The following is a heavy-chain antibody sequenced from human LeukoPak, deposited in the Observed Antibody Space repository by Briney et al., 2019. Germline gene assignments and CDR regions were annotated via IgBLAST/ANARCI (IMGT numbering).Heavy chain of an antibody. CDR1: GGTFSSYA. V-gene: IGHV1-69*04. CDR2: IIPILGIA. J-gene: IGHJ4*02. D-gene: IGHD5-24*01. CDR3: ARDRRDGYRSLNFDY. Sequence: ASVKVSCKASGGTFSSYAISWVRQAPGQGLEWMGRIIPILGIANYAQKFQGRVTITADKSTSTAYMGLSSLRSEDTAVYYCARDRRDGYRSLNFDYWGQGTLVTVSS.